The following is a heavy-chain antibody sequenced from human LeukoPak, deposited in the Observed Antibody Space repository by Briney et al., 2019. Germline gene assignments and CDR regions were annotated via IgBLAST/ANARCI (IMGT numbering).Heavy chain of an antibody. D-gene: IGHD6-13*01. CDR2: IYNTGST. CDR1: GGSISTYY. V-gene: IGHV4-59*08. Sequence: PSETLSLTCTVSGGSISTYYWSWIRQPPGKGLEWIGYIYNTGSTNYNPSLKSRVTISVDTSKNQFSLKLSSVTAADTAVYYCARADYSSTWSHDYYYMDVWGKGTTVTVSS. CDR3: ARADYSSTWSHDYYYMDV. J-gene: IGHJ6*03.